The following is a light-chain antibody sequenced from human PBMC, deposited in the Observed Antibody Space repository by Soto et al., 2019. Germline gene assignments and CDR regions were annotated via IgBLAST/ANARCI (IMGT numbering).Light chain of an antibody. Sequence: QSVLTQPASVSGSPGQSITFSCTGTSSDVGSYDCVSWHQQHPGKAPKLIIYDVNNRPSGVPSRFSGSKSGNTASLIISGLQTEDEADYYCCAYSTSGTHVFGTGTKLTVL. CDR3: CAYSTSGTHV. CDR1: SSDVGSYDC. CDR2: DVN. V-gene: IGLV2-14*03. J-gene: IGLJ1*01.